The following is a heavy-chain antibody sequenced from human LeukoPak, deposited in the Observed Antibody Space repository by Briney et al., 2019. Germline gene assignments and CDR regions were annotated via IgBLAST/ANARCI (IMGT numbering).Heavy chain of an antibody. J-gene: IGHJ2*01. CDR1: GGSISSSS. CDR3: ARDFYYYDSSGSLWYFDL. V-gene: IGHV4-59*01. CDR2: IYHSGST. D-gene: IGHD3-22*01. Sequence: SETLSLTCTVSGGSISSSSWNWLRQPPGKGLEWIGYIYHSGSTNYNPSLKSRVTISVDTSKNQFPLKLSSGTAADTAVYYCARDFYYYDSSGSLWYFDLWGRGTLVTVSS.